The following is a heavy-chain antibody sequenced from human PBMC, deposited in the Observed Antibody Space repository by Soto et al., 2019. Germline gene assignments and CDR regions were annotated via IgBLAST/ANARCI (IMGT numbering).Heavy chain of an antibody. CDR3: AKDLYVQPPSGWFDP. Sequence: PGGSLRLSCGASGFTFSSYAMSWVRQAPGKGLEWVSAISGNGADTTYAESVRGRFTISRDNSKSTLYLQMMSLRAEDTAVYYCAKDLYVQPPSGWFDPWGQGTVVTVSS. V-gene: IGHV3-23*01. J-gene: IGHJ5*02. CDR1: GFTFSSYA. CDR2: ISGNGADT. D-gene: IGHD1-26*01.